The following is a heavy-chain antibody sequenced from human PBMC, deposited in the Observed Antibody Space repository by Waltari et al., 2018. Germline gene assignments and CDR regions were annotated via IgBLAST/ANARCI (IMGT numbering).Heavy chain of an antibody. J-gene: IGHJ4*02. CDR3: ARGGPGGPSGY. CDR1: GGSISSSSYY. CDR2: IYYSGST. V-gene: IGHV4-39*07. Sequence: QLQLQESGPGLVKPSETLSLTCTVSGGSISSSSYYWGWLRQPPGKGLEWIGSIYYSGSTYYNPSLKSRVTISVDTSKNQFSLKLSSVTAADTAVYYCARGGPGGPSGYWGQGTLVTVSS. D-gene: IGHD3-10*01.